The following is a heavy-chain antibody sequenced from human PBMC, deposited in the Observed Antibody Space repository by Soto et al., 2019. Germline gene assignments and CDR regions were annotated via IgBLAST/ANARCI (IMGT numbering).Heavy chain of an antibody. D-gene: IGHD3-10*01. CDR1: GYACTRYD. Sequence: ASVKVSCKASGYACTRYDINWVLQATGQGLEWMGWMNPNSGNTGYAQKFQGRVTMTRDSSISTAYMEVSSLRFEDTAVYYCARAVNADAFDIWGQGTMVTVSS. CDR2: MNPNSGNT. V-gene: IGHV1-8*01. J-gene: IGHJ3*02. CDR3: ARAVNADAFDI.